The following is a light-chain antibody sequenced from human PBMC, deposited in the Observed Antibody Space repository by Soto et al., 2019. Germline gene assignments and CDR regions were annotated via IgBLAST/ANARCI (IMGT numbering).Light chain of an antibody. V-gene: IGKV1-27*01. Sequence: DIQMTQSPSSLSASVGERVTITCRASQGISKYLAWYQQKPGEVPKLLIYAASSLQSGVPSRFSGSGSGTDFTLTISSLQPDDVATYYCQKCDSAPWTFGQGTKVDI. CDR1: QGISKY. J-gene: IGKJ1*01. CDR2: AAS. CDR3: QKCDSAPWT.